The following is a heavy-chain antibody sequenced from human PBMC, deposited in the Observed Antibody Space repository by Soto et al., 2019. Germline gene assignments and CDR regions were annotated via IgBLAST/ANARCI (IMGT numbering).Heavy chain of an antibody. CDR1: GFTFSSHG. J-gene: IGHJ4*02. D-gene: IGHD1-26*01. Sequence: QVQLVESGGGVVQPGRSLTLSCAASGFTFSSHGMHWVRQAPGKGLEWLAIIWYDGSNKYYADSVKGRFTISRDNSKNKLPLQMNNLRVEDTAVYYCARGGRSLPQPLDCWGQGTLVTVSS. CDR3: ARGGRSLPQPLDC. V-gene: IGHV3-33*08. CDR2: IWYDGSNK.